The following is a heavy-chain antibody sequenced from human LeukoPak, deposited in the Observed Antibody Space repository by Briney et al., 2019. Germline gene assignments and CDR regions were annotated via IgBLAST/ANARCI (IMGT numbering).Heavy chain of an antibody. J-gene: IGHJ4*02. CDR1: GFTFSSYA. CDR3: AKGSHSGSLPRIDY. CDR2: ISGSGGST. D-gene: IGHD1-26*01. V-gene: IGHV3-23*01. Sequence: GGSLRLSCAASGFTFSSYAMIWVRQAPGKGLELVSAISGSGGSTYYADSVKGRFTISRDNSQNTLCLQMNSLRAEDTAIYYCAKGSHSGSLPRIDYWGQGTLVTVSS.